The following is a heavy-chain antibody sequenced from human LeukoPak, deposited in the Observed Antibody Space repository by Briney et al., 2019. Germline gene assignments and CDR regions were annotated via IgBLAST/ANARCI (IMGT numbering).Heavy chain of an antibody. CDR2: ISAYNGNT. CDR3: ARQDLEWSQYNWCDP. D-gene: IGHD3-3*01. CDR1: GYTFTSYG. Sequence: ASVKVSCKASGYTFTSYGISWVRQAPGQGLEWMGWISAYNGNTNYAQKLQGRVTMTTDTSTSTAYMELRSLRSDDTAVYYCARQDLEWSQYNWCDPWGQGTLVTVSS. V-gene: IGHV1-18*01. J-gene: IGHJ5*02.